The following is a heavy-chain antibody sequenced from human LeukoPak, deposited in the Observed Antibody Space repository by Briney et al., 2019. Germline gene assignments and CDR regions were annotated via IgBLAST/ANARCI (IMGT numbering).Heavy chain of an antibody. Sequence: GGSLRLSCAASGFTVSSNYMSWVRQAPGKGLEWASVIYSGGSTYYTDSVKGRFTISRDNSKNTLYLQMNSLRAEDTAVYYCAREEGGNVFDYWGQGTLVTVSS. CDR2: IYSGGST. CDR3: AREEGGNVFDY. V-gene: IGHV3-53*01. CDR1: GFTVSSNY. J-gene: IGHJ4*02. D-gene: IGHD4-23*01.